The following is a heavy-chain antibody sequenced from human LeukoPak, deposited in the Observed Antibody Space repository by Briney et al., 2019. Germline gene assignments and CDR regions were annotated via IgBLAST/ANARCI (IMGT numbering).Heavy chain of an antibody. J-gene: IGHJ4*02. V-gene: IGHV4-59*01. CDR1: GGSISSYY. CDR2: IYYSGST. Sequence: SETLSLTCTVSGGSISSYYWSWIRQPPGKGLEWIGYIYYSGSTNYNPSLKSRVTISVDTSKNQFSLKLSPVTAADTAVYYCARSYYYDSSGYHSPLGYWGQGTLVTVSS. D-gene: IGHD3-22*01. CDR3: ARSYYYDSSGYHSPLGY.